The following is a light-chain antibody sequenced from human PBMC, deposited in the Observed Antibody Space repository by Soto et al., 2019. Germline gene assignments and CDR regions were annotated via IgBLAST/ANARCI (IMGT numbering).Light chain of an antibody. CDR1: QSLSSTY. CDR3: QQYGSSPFT. CDR2: GAS. V-gene: IGKV3-20*01. Sequence: EIVLTQSPGTLSLSPGERATLSCRASQSLSSTYLAWFQQKPGQAPGLLIYGASNRATGIPDRFSGTGFGTDFTLTISRLEPQDFAVYYCQQYGSSPFTFGPGTKVDIK. J-gene: IGKJ3*01.